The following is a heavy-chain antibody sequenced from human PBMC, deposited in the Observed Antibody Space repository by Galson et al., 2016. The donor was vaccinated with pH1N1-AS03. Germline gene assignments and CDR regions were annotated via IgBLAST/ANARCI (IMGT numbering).Heavy chain of an antibody. J-gene: IGHJ4*02. D-gene: IGHD3-16*02. CDR3: ASAGYHTPGYHY. Sequence: TLSLTCAVSGGSMTSPDWWTWVRQPPGKGLEWIGEVHYSGTTSYNPSLNSRVTMSIDKSNNQFSLNLGSVTAAGTAVYFCASAGYHTPGYHYWGQGALVTVSS. CDR2: VHYSGTT. CDR1: GGSMTSPDW. V-gene: IGHV4-4*01.